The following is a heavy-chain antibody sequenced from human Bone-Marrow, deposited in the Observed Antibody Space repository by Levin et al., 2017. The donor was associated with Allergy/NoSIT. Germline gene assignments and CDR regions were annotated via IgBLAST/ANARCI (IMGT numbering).Heavy chain of an antibody. CDR3: ARGDYIPNDYDHDGMDG. V-gene: IGHV3-74*01. D-gene: IGHD4-11*01. Sequence: LGESLKISCAASGFTFSFYWMHWVRQAPGKGLVWVSRINSDGKSISYADSVKGRFTISRDNAKNTLYLQMNSLRAEDTAVYYCARGDYIPNDYDHDGMDGWGQGTTVTVSS. J-gene: IGHJ6*02. CDR1: GFTFSFYW. CDR2: INSDGKSI.